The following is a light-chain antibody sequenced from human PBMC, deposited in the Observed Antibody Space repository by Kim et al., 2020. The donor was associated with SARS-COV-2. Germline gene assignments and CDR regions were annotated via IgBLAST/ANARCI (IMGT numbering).Light chain of an antibody. CDR2: YSS. CDR3: QQRSSWPLT. Sequence: ERSALCCRASQGVRIDLAGFQRRSGQAPRVLIYYSSNRATGIPARFSGSASGTDFTLTTSSLRPEDFAVYYCQQRSSWPLTFCGGTKMDIK. V-gene: IGKV3-11*01. J-gene: IGKJ4*01. CDR1: QGVRID.